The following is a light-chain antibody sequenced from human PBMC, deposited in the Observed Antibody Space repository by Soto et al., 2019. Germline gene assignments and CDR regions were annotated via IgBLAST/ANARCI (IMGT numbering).Light chain of an antibody. CDR3: QAWDRNTML. Sequence: SSELTQPPSVSVSPGQTASITCSGDKLGEKYVSWHQQKPCQSPVAVIYQDTKRPSGIPDRFSGSNSGNTATLTISGTQAMDEADYYCQAWDRNTMLFGGGTKVTVL. J-gene: IGLJ2*01. CDR1: KLGEKY. V-gene: IGLV3-1*01. CDR2: QDT.